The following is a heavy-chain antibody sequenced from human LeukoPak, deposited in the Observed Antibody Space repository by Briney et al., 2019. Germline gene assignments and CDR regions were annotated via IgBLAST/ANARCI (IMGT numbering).Heavy chain of an antibody. CDR1: GFTFSSYA. V-gene: IGHV3-23*01. Sequence: GGSLRLSCAASGFTFSSYAMSWVRQAPGKGLEWVSAISGSGGSTYYADSVKGRFTISRDNSKNTLYLQMNSLRAEDTAVYYCAANLWFGESPPDYWGQGTLVTVSS. D-gene: IGHD3-10*01. CDR2: ISGSGGST. J-gene: IGHJ4*02. CDR3: AANLWFGESPPDY.